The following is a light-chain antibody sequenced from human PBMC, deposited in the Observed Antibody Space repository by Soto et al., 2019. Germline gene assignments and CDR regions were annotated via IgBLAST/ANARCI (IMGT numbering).Light chain of an antibody. CDR1: RDISNS. CDR2: GAS. Sequence: DIQMTQSPSSVSASVGDRLTITCRASRDISNSLAWYQQTPGKAPKLLLRGASSLHRGVPSRFSGGGAGTEFTLTISSQQPEDFATYYCQQLNGFPPWTFGQGTKVEIK. V-gene: IGKV1-12*01. J-gene: IGKJ1*01. CDR3: QQLNGFPPWT.